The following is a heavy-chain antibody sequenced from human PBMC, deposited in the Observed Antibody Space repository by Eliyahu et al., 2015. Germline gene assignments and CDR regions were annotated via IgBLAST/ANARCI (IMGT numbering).Heavy chain of an antibody. V-gene: IGHV3-48*02. CDR2: ISISSSTR. CDR3: AREGSGWYEVDY. D-gene: IGHD6-19*01. Sequence: EVQLVESGGGXVQPGGSLXLSXAXXXFPFSSXSMNWVRQAPGKGXEWVSYISISSSTRYYADSVKGRFTISRDNAKNSLYLQMNSLRDEDTAVYYCAREGSGWYEVDYWGQGTLVTVSS. J-gene: IGHJ4*02. CDR1: XFPFSSXS.